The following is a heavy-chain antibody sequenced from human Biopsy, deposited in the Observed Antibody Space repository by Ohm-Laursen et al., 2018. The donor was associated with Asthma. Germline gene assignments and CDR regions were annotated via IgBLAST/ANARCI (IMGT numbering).Heavy chain of an antibody. CDR3: AKERGTMISSTDAFEM. Sequence: GSSVKVSCKASGGMFGNYAISWVRQAPGQGLEWMGGIIPVFGITNDAQKFQDRVTITADVSTSTVYMELSSLRSEDTAVYYCAKERGTMISSTDAFEMWGQGTKVTVSS. V-gene: IGHV1-69*01. J-gene: IGHJ3*02. CDR2: IIPVFGIT. CDR1: GGMFGNYA. D-gene: IGHD3-22*01.